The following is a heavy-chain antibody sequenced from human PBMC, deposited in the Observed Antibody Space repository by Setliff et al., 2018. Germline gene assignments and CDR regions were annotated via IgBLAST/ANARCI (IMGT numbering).Heavy chain of an antibody. CDR2: LSDDGTNE. Sequence: PGGSLRLSCAASGFTVSTFSMHWVRQTPIKGLEWVATLSDDGTNEFYADSVKGRFTVFRDNSKNTLYLQMTSLRADDAAMYYCARDQFRKSGGLYSWGQGTLVTVSS. D-gene: IGHD2-15*01. CDR3: ARDQFRKSGGLYS. CDR1: GFTVSTFS. J-gene: IGHJ5*02. V-gene: IGHV3-30*03.